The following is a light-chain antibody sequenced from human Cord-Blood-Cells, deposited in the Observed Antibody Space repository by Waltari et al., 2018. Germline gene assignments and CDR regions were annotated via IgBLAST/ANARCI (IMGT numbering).Light chain of an antibody. V-gene: IGKV3-20*01. CDR1: QSVSSSY. CDR3: QQYGSSPRVT. Sequence: EIVLTQSPGTLSLSPGARATPSCRASQSVSSSYLAWYQQKPGQAPRLLIYGASSRATGIPDRFSGSGSGTDFTLTISRLEPEDFAVYYCQQYGSSPRVTFGPGTKVDIK. J-gene: IGKJ3*01. CDR2: GAS.